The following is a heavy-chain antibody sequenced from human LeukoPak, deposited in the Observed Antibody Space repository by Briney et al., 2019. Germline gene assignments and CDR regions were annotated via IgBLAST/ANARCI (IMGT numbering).Heavy chain of an antibody. D-gene: IGHD3-16*01. Sequence: GGSLRLSCAASGFTFSSYGMSWVRQAPGKGLEWVSLISGSGGSTYYADSVKGRSTISRDNSKNTLYLQMNSLRAEDTAVFYCAKDRDDYVWGSYLGAFDIWGQGTMVTVSS. CDR2: ISGSGGST. CDR1: GFTFSSYG. J-gene: IGHJ3*02. CDR3: AKDRDDYVWGSYLGAFDI. V-gene: IGHV3-23*01.